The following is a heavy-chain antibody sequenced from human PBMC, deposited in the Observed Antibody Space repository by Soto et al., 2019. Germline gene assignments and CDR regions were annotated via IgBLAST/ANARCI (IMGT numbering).Heavy chain of an antibody. D-gene: IGHD2-2*03. V-gene: IGHV1-8*01. CDR2: VNPNSGNT. CDR3: ARASYLDPAFDI. Sequence: QVQLVQSGAEVKRPGASVKVSCKASGYTFTSYDFNWVRQAPGQGLEWMGWVNPNSGNTDYAQKFQGRVTMTRNTSILTAYMELSSQRSEDTDVYYCARASYLDPAFDIWGQGTMVTVSS. J-gene: IGHJ3*02. CDR1: GYTFTSYD.